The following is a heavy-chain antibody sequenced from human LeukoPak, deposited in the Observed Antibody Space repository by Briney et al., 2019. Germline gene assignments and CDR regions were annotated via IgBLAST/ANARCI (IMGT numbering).Heavy chain of an antibody. CDR2: INHSGST. CDR3: AYSIAMYYFDY. D-gene: IGHD4-4*01. J-gene: IGHJ4*02. CDR1: GGSFSGYY. Sequence: PSETLSLTCAVYGGSFSGYYWSWIRQPPGKGLEWIGEINHSGSTNYNPSLKSRVTISVDTSKNQFSLKLSSVTAADTAVYHCAYSIAMYYFDYWGQGTLVTVSS. V-gene: IGHV4-34*01.